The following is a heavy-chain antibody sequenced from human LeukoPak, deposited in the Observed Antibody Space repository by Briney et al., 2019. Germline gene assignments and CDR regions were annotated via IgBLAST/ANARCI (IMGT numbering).Heavy chain of an antibody. J-gene: IGHJ4*02. CDR1: GGSISSSSYY. Sequence: PSETLSLTCTVSGGSISSSSYYWGWIRQPPGKGLEWIGSIYYSGSTYYNPSLKSRVTMSVDTSKNQFSLKLSSVTAADTAVFYCARDRSGIAADCGQGILVTVSS. D-gene: IGHD6-25*01. V-gene: IGHV4-39*07. CDR2: IYYSGST. CDR3: ARDRSGIAAD.